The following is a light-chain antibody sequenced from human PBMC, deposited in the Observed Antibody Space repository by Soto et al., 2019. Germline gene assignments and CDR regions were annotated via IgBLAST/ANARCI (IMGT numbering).Light chain of an antibody. CDR2: GAA. CDR1: ESVTSSY. CDR3: QQYGSSLT. V-gene: IGKV3-20*01. Sequence: EIVLTQSPGTLSLSPGERATLSCRASESVTSSYLAWYQQKPGQAPRLLIYGAASRATGIPDRFSDSGSGTDFTLTISRLEPEDFAVYYCQQYGSSLTLGGGTKVEIK. J-gene: IGKJ4*01.